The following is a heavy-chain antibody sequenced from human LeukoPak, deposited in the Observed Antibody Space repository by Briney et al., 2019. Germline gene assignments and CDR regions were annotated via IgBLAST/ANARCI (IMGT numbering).Heavy chain of an antibody. CDR3: ARVGDYSGYDYLNWFDP. V-gene: IGHV1-46*01. J-gene: IGHJ5*02. Sequence: ASVKVSCKASGYTFTSYYMHWVRQAPGQGLEWMGIINPSGGSTSYAQRFQGRVTITADKSTSTAYMELSSLRSEDTAVYYCARVGDYSGYDYLNWFDPWGQGTLVTVSS. CDR2: INPSGGST. D-gene: IGHD5-12*01. CDR1: GYTFTSYY.